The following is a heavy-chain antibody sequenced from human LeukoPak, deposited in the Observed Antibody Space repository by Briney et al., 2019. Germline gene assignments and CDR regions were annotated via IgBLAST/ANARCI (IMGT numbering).Heavy chain of an antibody. CDR1: GFTFSSYE. V-gene: IGHV3-48*03. Sequence: PGGSLRLSCAASGFTFSSYEMNWVRQAPGKGLEWVSYISSSGSTIYYADSVKGRFTISRDNAKNSLYLQMSSLRAEDTAVYYCARSSAKRPRWYLFDYWGQGTLVTVSS. CDR3: ARSSAKRPRWYLFDY. D-gene: IGHD4-23*01. CDR2: ISSSGSTI. J-gene: IGHJ4*02.